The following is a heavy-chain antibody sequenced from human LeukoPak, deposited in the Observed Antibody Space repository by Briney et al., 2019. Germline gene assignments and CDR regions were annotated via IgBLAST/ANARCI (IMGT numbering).Heavy chain of an antibody. CDR1: GGSISSYY. Sequence: SETLSLTCTVSGGSISSYYWSWIRQPAGKGLEWIGRIYTSGSTNYNPSLKSRVTISVDTSKNQFSLKLSSVTAADTAVYYCARVRKDCSSTSCYTVDYWGQGTLVTVSS. D-gene: IGHD2-2*02. J-gene: IGHJ4*02. CDR3: ARVRKDCSSTSCYTVDY. CDR2: IYTSGST. V-gene: IGHV4-4*07.